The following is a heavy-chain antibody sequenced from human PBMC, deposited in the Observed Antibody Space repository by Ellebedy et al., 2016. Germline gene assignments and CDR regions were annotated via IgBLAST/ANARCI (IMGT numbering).Heavy chain of an antibody. D-gene: IGHD3-10*01. CDR2: IYYSGNT. J-gene: IGHJ6*02. CDR3: VSGGGAVSSVRGLLSGSRSPTVTIKDKGVDV. V-gene: IGHV4-39*07. Sequence: SETLSLXCTVSGGSIRSSSYYCGWIRQTPGKGLEWIGNIYYSGNTYVTPSLESRVPISEDTSKNQFSLKMNSVTAADTAVYYCVSGGGAVSSVRGLLSGSRSPTVTIKDKGVDVWGQGITVIVSS. CDR1: GGSIRSSSYY.